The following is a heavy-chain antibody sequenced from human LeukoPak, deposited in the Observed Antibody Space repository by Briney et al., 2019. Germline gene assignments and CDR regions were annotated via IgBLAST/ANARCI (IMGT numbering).Heavy chain of an antibody. V-gene: IGHV3-21*01. CDR3: ARDETNGFDS. CDR2: INSRSTYI. CDR1: GFTFSNYN. J-gene: IGHJ5*01. Sequence: GGSLRLSCGASGFTFSNYNMNWVHQAPGEGLEWVSSINSRSTYIFYADSVMGRSTISRDNAKNSLFLQMNSLRAEDTAVYYCARDETNGFDSWGQGTLVTVSS. D-gene: IGHD1-14*01.